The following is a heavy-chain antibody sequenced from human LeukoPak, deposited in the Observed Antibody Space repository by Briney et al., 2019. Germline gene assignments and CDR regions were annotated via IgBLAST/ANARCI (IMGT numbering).Heavy chain of an antibody. J-gene: IGHJ3*02. CDR1: GDAVSSYY. Sequence: PSETLSLTCTVSGDAVSSYYWSWIRQPPGEGLEWIAYMHNSGTISYNPSLRTRVTMSVDTSKNQFSLNLRSVTAADTAVYYCVRDWEGFNFDIWGQGTKVTVSS. V-gene: IGHV4-59*02. CDR3: VRDWEGFNFDI. CDR2: MHNSGTI. D-gene: IGHD1-26*01.